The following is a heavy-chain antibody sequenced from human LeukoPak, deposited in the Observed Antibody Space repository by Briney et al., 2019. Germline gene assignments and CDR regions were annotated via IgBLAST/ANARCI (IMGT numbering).Heavy chain of an antibody. J-gene: IGHJ4*02. CDR2: IYYSGST. V-gene: IGHV4-59*01. D-gene: IGHD5-18*01. CDR1: GGSISSYY. Sequence: PSETLSLTCTVSGGSISSYYWSWIRQPPGKGLEWIGYIYYSGSTNYNPSLKSRVTISVDTSKNQFSLKLSSVTAADTAVYYCARGCGSYGYPIDYWGQGTLVTVSS. CDR3: ARGCGSYGYPIDY.